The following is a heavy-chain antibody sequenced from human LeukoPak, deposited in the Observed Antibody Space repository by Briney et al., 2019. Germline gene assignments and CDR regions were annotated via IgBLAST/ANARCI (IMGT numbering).Heavy chain of an antibody. CDR3: ARGPDYDILADYFDY. V-gene: IGHV3-30*03. D-gene: IGHD3-9*01. J-gene: IGHJ4*02. Sequence: PGRSLRLSCAASGFTFSRYGMHWVRQAPGKGLEWVAVISYDGSNKFYADSVRGRFTISRDNSKNTLFLQMNSLRPEDTAVYYCARGPDYDILADYFDYWGQGTLVTVSS. CDR1: GFTFSRYG. CDR2: ISYDGSNK.